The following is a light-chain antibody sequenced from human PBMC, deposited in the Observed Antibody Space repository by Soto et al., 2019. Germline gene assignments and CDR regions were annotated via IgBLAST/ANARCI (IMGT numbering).Light chain of an antibody. Sequence: DIQMTKYPLSLSASAGDRVPVGCRASQSIASYLNWYQQKPGKAPKLLIYDASSLESGVPSRFSGSGSGTEFTLTISSLQPEDFATYYCQQDNSYSWTFGQGTKVDIK. V-gene: IGKV1-5*01. CDR3: QQDNSYSWT. CDR1: QSIASY. CDR2: DAS. J-gene: IGKJ1*01.